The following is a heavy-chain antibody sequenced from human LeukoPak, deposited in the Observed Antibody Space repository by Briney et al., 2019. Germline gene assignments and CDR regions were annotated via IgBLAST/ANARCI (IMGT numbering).Heavy chain of an antibody. CDR1: GYTFTSYG. CDR3: ARDYEQQLQLSGQDASDI. V-gene: IGHV1-18*01. D-gene: IGHD6-13*01. CDR2: ISAYNGNT. Sequence: ASVKVSCKASGYTFTSYGISWVRQAPGQGLEWMGWISAYNGNTNYAQKLQGRVTMTTDTSTSTAYMELRSLRSDDTAVYYCARDYEQQLQLSGQDASDIWGQGTMVTVSS. J-gene: IGHJ3*02.